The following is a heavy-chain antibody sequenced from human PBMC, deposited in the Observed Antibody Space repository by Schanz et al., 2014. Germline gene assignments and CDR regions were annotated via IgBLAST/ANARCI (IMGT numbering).Heavy chain of an antibody. CDR3: ARAPTAYCSDTSCLGTPFDY. J-gene: IGHJ4*02. V-gene: IGHV3-48*01. CDR1: GFGFDDYA. CDR2: ISSSSSTI. D-gene: IGHD2-2*01. Sequence: EVQLVESGGGLVRPGGSLRLSCAASGFGFDDYAMSWVRQAPGKGLEWVSYISSSSSTIYYADSVKGRFTISRDNAKNSLYLQMNSLRVDDTAVYYCARAPTAYCSDTSCLGTPFDYWGQGTLVTVSS.